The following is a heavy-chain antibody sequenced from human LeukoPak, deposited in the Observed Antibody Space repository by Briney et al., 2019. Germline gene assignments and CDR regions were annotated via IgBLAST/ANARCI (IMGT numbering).Heavy chain of an antibody. J-gene: IGHJ4*02. V-gene: IGHV4-34*01. CDR1: GGSFSGYY. CDR2: INHSGST. D-gene: IGHD2-2*01. CDR3: ARGPLVPAAPFDY. Sequence: AGTLSLTCAVSGGSFSGYYWSWIRQPPGKGLEWIGEINHSGSTNCNPSFKSRVTISVDTSKNQFSLKLSSVTAADADVYYCARGPLVPAAPFDYWGQGTLVTVSS.